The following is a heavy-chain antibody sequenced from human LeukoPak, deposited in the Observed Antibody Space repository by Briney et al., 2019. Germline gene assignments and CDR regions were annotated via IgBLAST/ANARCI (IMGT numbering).Heavy chain of an antibody. Sequence: ASVKVSCKASGYTFTGYYMHWVRQAPGQGLEWMGWINPNSGGTNYAQKFQGRVTMTRDTSISTAYMELSRLRSDDTAVYYCARVKRVVVIGLDYWGQGTLVTVSS. CDR1: GYTFTGYY. CDR3: ARVKRVVVIGLDY. J-gene: IGHJ4*02. CDR2: INPNSGGT. V-gene: IGHV1-2*02. D-gene: IGHD3-22*01.